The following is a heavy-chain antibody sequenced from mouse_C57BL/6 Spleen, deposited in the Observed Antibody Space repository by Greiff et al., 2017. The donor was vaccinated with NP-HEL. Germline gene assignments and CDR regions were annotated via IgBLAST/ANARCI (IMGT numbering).Heavy chain of an antibody. J-gene: IGHJ4*01. D-gene: IGHD2-4*01. V-gene: IGHV1-26*01. CDR1: GYTFTDYY. CDR3: ANDYDVYYGMDY. CDR2: INPNNGGT. Sequence: EVQLVESGPELVKPGASVKISCKASGYTFTDYYMNWVKQSPGKSLEWIGDINPNNGGTSYNQTFKGKATLTVDKSSSTAYMELRSLTSEDSAVYYCANDYDVYYGMDYWGQGTTVTVSS.